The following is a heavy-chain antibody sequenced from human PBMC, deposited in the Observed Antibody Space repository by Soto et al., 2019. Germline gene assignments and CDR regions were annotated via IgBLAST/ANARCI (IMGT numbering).Heavy chain of an antibody. CDR3: ARNVILTGFVS. D-gene: IGHD3-9*01. CDR2: IYYSGST. V-gene: IGHV4-39*01. J-gene: IGHJ5*02. CDR1: GGSISSSSYY. Sequence: PSETLSLTCTVSGGSISSSSYYWGWIRHPPGKGLEWIGSIYYSGSTYYNPSLKSRVTISVDTSKNQFSLKLSSVTAADTAVYYCARNVILTGFVSWGQGTLVTVSS.